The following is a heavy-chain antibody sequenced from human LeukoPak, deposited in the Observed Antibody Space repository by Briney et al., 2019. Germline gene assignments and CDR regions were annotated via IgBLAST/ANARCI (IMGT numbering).Heavy chain of an antibody. D-gene: IGHD5-12*01. CDR1: GYTFTSYD. Sequence: ASVKVSCKASGYTFTSYDINWVRQATGQGLEWMGWMNPNSANTGYAQKFQGRVTLTRNTSITTAYMELSSLRPEDTAVYYCARGRVGGYDVGYYMDVWGKGTTVTVSS. CDR3: ARGRVGGYDVGYYMDV. CDR2: MNPNSANT. J-gene: IGHJ6*03. V-gene: IGHV1-8*03.